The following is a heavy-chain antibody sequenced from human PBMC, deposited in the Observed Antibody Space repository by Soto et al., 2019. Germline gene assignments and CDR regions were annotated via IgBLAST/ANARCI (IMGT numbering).Heavy chain of an antibody. J-gene: IGHJ4*02. CDR1: GGSISSGGYY. CDR2: IYYSGRT. CDR3: ARGGLLRPELFDY. D-gene: IGHD1-26*01. Sequence: QVQLQESGPGLVKPSQTLSLTCTVSGGSISSGGYYWSWIRQHPGKGLEWIGYIYYSGRTYYNPSLKSRVTISVDTSKNQFSLKLSSVTAADTAVYYCARGGLLRPELFDYWGQGTLVTVSS. V-gene: IGHV4-31*03.